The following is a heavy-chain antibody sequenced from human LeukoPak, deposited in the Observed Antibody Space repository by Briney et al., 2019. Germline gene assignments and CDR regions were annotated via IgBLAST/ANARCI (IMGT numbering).Heavy chain of an antibody. D-gene: IGHD6-19*01. V-gene: IGHV3-9*01. Sequence: GGSLRLSCAASGFTFDDYAMHWVRQAPGKGLEWVSGISWNSGSIDYAGSVKGRFTISRDNAKSSLYLQMNSLRAEDTALYYCAKDRMTSGWYFVDYWGQGTLVTVSS. CDR3: AKDRMTSGWYFVDY. J-gene: IGHJ4*02. CDR1: GFTFDDYA. CDR2: ISWNSGSI.